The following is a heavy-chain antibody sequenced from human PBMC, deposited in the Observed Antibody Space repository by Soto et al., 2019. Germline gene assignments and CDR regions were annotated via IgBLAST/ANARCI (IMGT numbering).Heavy chain of an antibody. D-gene: IGHD5-18*01. CDR1: GGSISSGGYY. CDR2: IYYSGST. J-gene: IGHJ4*02. CDR3: ARDPTARHYFDY. Sequence: PSETLSLTCTFSGGSISSGGYYWSWIRQHPGKGLEWIGYIYYSGSTYYNPSLKSRVTISVDTSKNQFSLKLSSVTAADTAVYYCARDPTARHYFDYWGQGTLVTVSS. V-gene: IGHV4-31*03.